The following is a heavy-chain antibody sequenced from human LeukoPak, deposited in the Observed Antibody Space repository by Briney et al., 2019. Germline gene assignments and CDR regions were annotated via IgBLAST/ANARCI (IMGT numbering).Heavy chain of an antibody. CDR1: GYSFTSYW. CDR3: ARWSYYYHSGSYTYNWFDP. D-gene: IGHD3-10*01. CDR2: IYPGDSDT. V-gene: IGHV5-51*01. J-gene: IGHJ5*02. Sequence: GESLKISCKGSGYSFTSYWIGWVRQMPGKGLEWMGIIYPGDSDTRYSPSFQGQVTISADKSISTAYLQWSSLKASDTAMYYCARWSYYYHSGSYTYNWFDPWGQGTLVTVSS.